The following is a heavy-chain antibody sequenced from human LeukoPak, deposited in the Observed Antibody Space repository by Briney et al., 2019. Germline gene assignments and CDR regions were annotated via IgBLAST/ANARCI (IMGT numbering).Heavy chain of an antibody. D-gene: IGHD3-22*01. CDR3: ARDLLYYDSSGYYGDAFDI. CDR2: ISAYNGNT. J-gene: IGHJ3*02. CDR1: GYTFTSYG. V-gene: IGHV1-18*01. Sequence: ASVKVSCKASGYTFTSYGISWVRQAPGQGLEWMGWISAYNGNTNYAQKLQGRVTMTTDTSTSTAYMELRSLRSDDTAVYYCARDLLYYDSSGYYGDAFDIWGQGTMVTVSS.